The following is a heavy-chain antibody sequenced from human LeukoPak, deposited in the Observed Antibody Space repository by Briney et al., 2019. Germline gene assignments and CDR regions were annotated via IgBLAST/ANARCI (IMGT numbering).Heavy chain of an antibody. CDR3: ARDLVTVTKGFDT. D-gene: IGHD4-17*01. CDR2: ISYIGST. Sequence: SETPSLTCAVSDDSFSSHYWTWIRQPLGKGLEWIGYISYIGSTNYNPSLKSRVTISIDTSKNQFSLKLTSVTAADTAVYYCARDLVTVTKGFDTWGQGAMVSVSS. V-gene: IGHV4-59*11. CDR1: DDSFSSHY. J-gene: IGHJ3*02.